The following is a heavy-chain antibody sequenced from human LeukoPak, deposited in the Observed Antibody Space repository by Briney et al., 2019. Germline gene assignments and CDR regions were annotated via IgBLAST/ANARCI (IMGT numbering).Heavy chain of an antibody. Sequence: ASVKVSCKASGYTFTSYYMHLVRQAPGQGLEWMGVINPSGGSTNYAQKFQGRVTMTRDTSTSTVYMELSSLRSEDTAVYYCARANFGVVIGFDPWGQGTLVTVSS. CDR3: ARANFGVVIGFDP. CDR1: GYTFTSYY. J-gene: IGHJ5*02. D-gene: IGHD3-3*01. V-gene: IGHV1-46*01. CDR2: INPSGGST.